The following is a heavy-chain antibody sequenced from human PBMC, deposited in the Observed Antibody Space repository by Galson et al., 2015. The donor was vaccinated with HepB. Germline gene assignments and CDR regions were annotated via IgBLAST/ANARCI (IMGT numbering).Heavy chain of an antibody. CDR1: GGTFSTHT. CDR2: IIPIFGSA. J-gene: IGHJ4*02. D-gene: IGHD3-22*01. CDR3: ARQYDTSGYYPY. Sequence: SVKVSCKASGGTFSTHTLSWVRQAPGQGLEWMGGIIPIFGSANYAQRFQGRVTITADESTSTTYMELRRLRSEDTAVYYCARQYDTSGYYPYWGQGTLVTVSS. V-gene: IGHV1-69*13.